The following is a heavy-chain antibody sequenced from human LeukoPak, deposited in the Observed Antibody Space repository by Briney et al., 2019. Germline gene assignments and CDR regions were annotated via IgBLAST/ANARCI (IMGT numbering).Heavy chain of an antibody. D-gene: IGHD3-22*01. Sequence: SVKVSCRAPGGTFSSYAISWVRQAPGQGLEWMGGIIPIFGTANYAQKFQGRVTITADKSTSTAYMELSSLRSEDTAVYYCARDATYYYDSSGYYHDAFDIWGQGTMVTVSS. CDR1: GGTFSSYA. J-gene: IGHJ3*02. V-gene: IGHV1-69*06. CDR2: IIPIFGTA. CDR3: ARDATYYYDSSGYYHDAFDI.